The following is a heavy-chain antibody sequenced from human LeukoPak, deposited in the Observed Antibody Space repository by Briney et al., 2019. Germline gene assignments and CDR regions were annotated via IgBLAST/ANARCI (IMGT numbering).Heavy chain of an antibody. D-gene: IGHD1-7*01. Sequence: ASVKVSCKASGFTFTSYGIAWVRQAPGQGLEWMAWIRVNSGDTKYAQKFQGRVTMTTDTSTSTAYMELRSLRSDDTAVYYCARENNWNYRGGDWFDPRGQGTLVTVSS. J-gene: IGHJ5*02. CDR1: GFTFTSYG. CDR2: IRVNSGDT. CDR3: ARENNWNYRGGDWFDP. V-gene: IGHV1-18*01.